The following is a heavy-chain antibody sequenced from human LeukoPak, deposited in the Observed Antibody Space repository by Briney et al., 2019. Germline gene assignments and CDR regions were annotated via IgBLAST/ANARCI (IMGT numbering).Heavy chain of an antibody. CDR1: GFSFRSYA. J-gene: IGHJ4*02. D-gene: IGHD3-22*01. V-gene: IGHV3-30*03. Sequence: GGSLRLSCAASGFSFRSYAMHWVRQAPGKGLEWVADISYDGSDQYYVDSVKGQFSISRDNPKSTLYLEMNSLRAEDTAVYYCARNYDSSGYYYFVRWGQGTQVTVSS. CDR3: ARNYDSSGYYYFVR. CDR2: ISYDGSDQ.